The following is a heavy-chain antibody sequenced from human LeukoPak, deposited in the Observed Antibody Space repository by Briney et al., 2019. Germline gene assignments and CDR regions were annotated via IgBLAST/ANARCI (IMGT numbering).Heavy chain of an antibody. Sequence: GGSLRLSCAASGFTFNSYSMNWVRQAPGKGLEWVSPISSSSSYIYYADSVKGRFTISRDNAKNSLYLQMNSLRAEDTAVYYCASESDSSTWAPYFDYWGQGTLVTVSS. V-gene: IGHV3-21*01. J-gene: IGHJ4*02. CDR2: ISSSSSYI. CDR1: GFTFNSYS. D-gene: IGHD6-13*01. CDR3: ASESDSSTWAPYFDY.